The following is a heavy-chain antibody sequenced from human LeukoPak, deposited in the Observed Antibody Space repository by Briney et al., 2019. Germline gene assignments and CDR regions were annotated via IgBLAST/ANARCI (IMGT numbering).Heavy chain of an antibody. CDR3: VRDRERGGSGPIRH. CDR2: ITWDGGST. Sequence: GGSLRLSCAVSGFTLHDYNMHWVRQAPGKGLEWFSHITWDGGSTYYADSVKGRFTISRDNTKNSLYLQMNSLRIEDTALYYCVRDRERGGSGPIRHWGQGTLVTVSS. CDR1: GFTLHDYN. V-gene: IGHV3-43*01. J-gene: IGHJ1*01. D-gene: IGHD2-15*01.